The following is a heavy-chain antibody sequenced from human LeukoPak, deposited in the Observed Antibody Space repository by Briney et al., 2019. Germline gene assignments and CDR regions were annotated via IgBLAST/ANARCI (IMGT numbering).Heavy chain of an antibody. Sequence: GGSLRLSCAASGFTFSNYAMHWVRQAPGKGLEWVALISYDGSHKYYADSVKGRFTISRDNSNNTLYLQMNSLTVDDTAIYYCAKNADRGAYCRGGSCYPYYYYYMDVWGTGTTVTISS. V-gene: IGHV3-30*04. D-gene: IGHD2-15*01. CDR2: ISYDGSHK. J-gene: IGHJ6*03. CDR3: AKNADRGAYCRGGSCYPYYYYYMDV. CDR1: GFTFSNYA.